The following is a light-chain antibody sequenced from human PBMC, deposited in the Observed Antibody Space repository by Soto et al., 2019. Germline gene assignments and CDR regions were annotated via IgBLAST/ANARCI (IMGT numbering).Light chain of an antibody. V-gene: IGLV3-25*03. Sequence: SYELTQPPSVSVSPGQTARITCSGDALPKQYAYWYQQKPGQAPVLVIYKDSERPSGIPERFSGSSSRTTVTLTISGVQAEDEADYYCQSADSSGIVFGPGTKITVL. J-gene: IGLJ1*01. CDR1: ALPKQY. CDR2: KDS. CDR3: QSADSSGIV.